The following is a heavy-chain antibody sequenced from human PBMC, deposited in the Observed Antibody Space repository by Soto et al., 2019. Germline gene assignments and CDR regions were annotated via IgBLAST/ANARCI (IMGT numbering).Heavy chain of an antibody. D-gene: IGHD6-19*01. Sequence: QVQLQESGPGLVKPSETLSLTCTVSGGSISSYYWSWIRQPPGKGLEWIGYIYYSGSTNYNPSLKSRVPISVDTSKNQFSLKLSSVTAADTAVYYCARHVGTRQWLDNSPNWFDPWGQGTLVTVSS. CDR3: ARHVGTRQWLDNSPNWFDP. V-gene: IGHV4-59*08. CDR1: GGSISSYY. CDR2: IYYSGST. J-gene: IGHJ5*02.